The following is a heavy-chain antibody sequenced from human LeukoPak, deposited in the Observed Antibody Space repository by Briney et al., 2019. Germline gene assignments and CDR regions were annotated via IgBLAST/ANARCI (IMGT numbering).Heavy chain of an antibody. D-gene: IGHD3-10*01. V-gene: IGHV4-61*02. Sequence: SQTLSLTCSVSGGSIYSGTYYWSWIRQPAGKGLEWIGRIFTSGNTNYNPSLESRVTMSIDTSKNQFSLKLTSMTAADTAVYYCARGNYHTSGSHYRLDYWGQGNKVTVSS. CDR2: IFTSGNT. CDR1: GGSIYSGTYY. J-gene: IGHJ4*02. CDR3: ARGNYHTSGSHYRLDY.